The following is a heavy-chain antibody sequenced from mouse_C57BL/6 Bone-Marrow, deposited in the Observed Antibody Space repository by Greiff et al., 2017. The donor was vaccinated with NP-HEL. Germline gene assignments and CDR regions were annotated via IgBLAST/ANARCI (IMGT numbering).Heavy chain of an antibody. D-gene: IGHD1-1*02. CDR1: GFTFSDYG. CDR2: ISSGSSTI. CDR3: ARRYGGLYYYAMDY. V-gene: IGHV5-17*01. J-gene: IGHJ4*01. Sequence: EVQLVESGGGLVKPGGSLKLSCAASGFTFSDYGMHWVRQAPEKGLEWVAYISSGSSTIYYADTVKGRFTISRDNAKNTLFLQMTSLRSEDTAMYYCARRYGGLYYYAMDYWGQGTSVTVSS.